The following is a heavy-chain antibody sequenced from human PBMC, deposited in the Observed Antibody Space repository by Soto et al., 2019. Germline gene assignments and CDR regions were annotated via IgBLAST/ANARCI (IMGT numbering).Heavy chain of an antibody. CDR3: VRDRGTGTWYFDY. Sequence: GGSLRLSCAASGFMFSSYAMNWVRQAPGKGLEWVAVVWYDGTKKYYSDSVRGRFSVSRDNSKNTVSLQMNSLRAEDTAVYYCVRDRGTGTWYFDYWGQGILVTSPQ. CDR2: VWYDGTKK. V-gene: IGHV3-33*01. CDR1: GFMFSSYA. J-gene: IGHJ4*01. D-gene: IGHD1-7*01.